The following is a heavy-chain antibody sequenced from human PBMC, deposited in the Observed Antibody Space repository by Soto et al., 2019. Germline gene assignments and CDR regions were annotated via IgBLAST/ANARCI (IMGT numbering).Heavy chain of an antibody. J-gene: IGHJ5*02. CDR1: GGSISSGDYY. Sequence: PSETLSLTCTVSGGSISSGDYYWSWIRQPPGKGLEWIGYIYYSGSTYYNPSLKSRVTISVDTSKNQFSLKLSSVTAADTAVYYVARERPDGARLDPWGQGTLVTVAS. D-gene: IGHD6-6*01. CDR3: ARERPDGARLDP. V-gene: IGHV4-30-4*01. CDR2: IYYSGST.